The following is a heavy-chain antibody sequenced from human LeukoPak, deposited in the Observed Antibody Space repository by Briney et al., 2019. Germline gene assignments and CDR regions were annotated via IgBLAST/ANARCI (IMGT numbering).Heavy chain of an antibody. J-gene: IGHJ5*02. CDR2: IYHSGST. CDR1: GYSISSGYY. D-gene: IGHD4-23*01. V-gene: IGHV4-38-2*02. CDR3: ARAVGGNSPNWFDP. Sequence: SETLSLTCTVSGYSISSGYYWGWIRQPPGKGLEWIGSIYHSGSTYYNPSLKSRVTISVDTSKNQFSLKLSSVTAADTAVYYCARAVGGNSPNWFDPWGQGTLVTVSS.